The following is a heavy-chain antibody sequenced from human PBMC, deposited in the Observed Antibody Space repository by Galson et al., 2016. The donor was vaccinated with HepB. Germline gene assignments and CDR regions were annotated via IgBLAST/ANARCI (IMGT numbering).Heavy chain of an antibody. CDR1: GFNVISSY. Sequence: SLRLSCAASGFNVISSYISWVRQVPGKGLEWISIINSAGNTYYADSGKGRFTISRDNSENTVFLQMNSLRAEDTAVYYCAKSNGYSNGHGLDYWGRGTLVTVSS. V-gene: IGHV3-53*01. J-gene: IGHJ4*02. CDR3: AKSNGYSNGHGLDY. CDR2: INSAGNT. D-gene: IGHD5-18*01.